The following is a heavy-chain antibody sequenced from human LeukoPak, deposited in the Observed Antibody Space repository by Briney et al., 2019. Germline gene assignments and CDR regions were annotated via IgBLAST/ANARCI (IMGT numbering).Heavy chain of an antibody. V-gene: IGHV4-4*07. CDR3: ARDPRGRSSSSPTDAFDI. CDR1: GGSISSYY. Sequence: SETLSLTCTVSGGSISSYYWSWIRQPAGKGLEWIGRIYTSGSTNYNPSLKSRVTMSVDTSKNQFSLKLSSVTAADTAVYYCARDPRGRSSSSPTDAFDIWGQGTMVTVSS. CDR2: IYTSGST. J-gene: IGHJ3*02. D-gene: IGHD6-6*01.